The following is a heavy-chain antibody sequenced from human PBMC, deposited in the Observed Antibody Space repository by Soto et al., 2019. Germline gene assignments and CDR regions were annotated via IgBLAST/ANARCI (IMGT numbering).Heavy chain of an antibody. CDR3: ARVDIVVVVSYYGMDV. Sequence: GASVKVSCKASGYTFTSYGISWVRQAPGQELEWMGWISAYNGNTNYAQTLQGRVTMTTDTSTSTAYMELRSLRSDDTAVYYCARVDIVVVVSYYGMDVWGQGTTVTVSS. J-gene: IGHJ6*02. CDR1: GYTFTSYG. D-gene: IGHD2-15*01. V-gene: IGHV1-18*01. CDR2: ISAYNGNT.